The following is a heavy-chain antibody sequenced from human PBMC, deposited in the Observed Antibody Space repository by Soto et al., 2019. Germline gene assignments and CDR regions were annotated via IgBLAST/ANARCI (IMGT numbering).Heavy chain of an antibody. D-gene: IGHD5-12*01. J-gene: IGHJ1*01. Sequence: VQLVQSGAELKMPGASVKVSCKTSGYSFSNYGISWVRQAPGQGLEWMGWISIYYSYTHSVQKLQGRLIMTTDTYTSTASMELRNLTFDDTAVDYCAKNSSSWLDFCGQCTLVTVSS. V-gene: IGHV1-18*01. CDR2: ISIYYSYT. CDR1: GYSFSNYG. CDR3: AKNSSSWLDF.